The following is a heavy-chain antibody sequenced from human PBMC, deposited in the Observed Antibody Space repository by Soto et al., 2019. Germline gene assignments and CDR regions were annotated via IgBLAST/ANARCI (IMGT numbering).Heavy chain of an antibody. D-gene: IGHD2-15*01. V-gene: IGHV4-34*01. CDR3: ARSGVVVVGEDYLDY. J-gene: IGHJ4*02. CDR1: GESFSAYY. CDR2: INHGGSP. Sequence: QVQLQQWGAGLLKPSETLSLTCAVYGESFSAYYWSWIRQPPGKGLEWIGEINHGGSPNYNPSLKSRVTRSIDTSRNQFSLKLNSVTAADTAVYYCARSGVVVVGEDYLDYWGQGTLITVSS.